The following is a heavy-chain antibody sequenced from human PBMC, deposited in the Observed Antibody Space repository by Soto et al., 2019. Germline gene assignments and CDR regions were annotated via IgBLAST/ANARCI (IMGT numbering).Heavy chain of an antibody. CDR2: IYYSGTP. D-gene: IGHD5-12*01. CDR3: ATSYDLKIVPFDL. J-gene: IGHJ4*02. V-gene: IGHV4-59*01. Sequence: VQMQESGPGLVKPSETLSVTCSVSGNSIRNYHWSWVRQPPGKSLEWVGSIYYSGTPNYNPSLKSRVTLSIDTSQNRFSLELKSVTAADTAVYYCATSYDLKIVPFDLWGQGLLVSVS. CDR1: GNSIRNYH.